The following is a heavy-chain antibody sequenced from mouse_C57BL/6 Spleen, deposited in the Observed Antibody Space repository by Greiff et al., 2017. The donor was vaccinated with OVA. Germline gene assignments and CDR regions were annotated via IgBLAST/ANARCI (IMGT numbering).Heavy chain of an antibody. J-gene: IGHJ3*01. CDR3: ADGYDGLAY. Sequence: EVQLQQSGPELVKPGASVKISCKASGYTFTDYYMNWVKQSHGKSLEWIGDINPNNGGTSYNQKFKGKATLTVDKSSSTAYMELRSLTSEDSGVYDCADGYDGLAYWGQGTLVTVSA. CDR2: INPNNGGT. CDR1: GYTFTDYY. D-gene: IGHD2-2*01. V-gene: IGHV1-26*01.